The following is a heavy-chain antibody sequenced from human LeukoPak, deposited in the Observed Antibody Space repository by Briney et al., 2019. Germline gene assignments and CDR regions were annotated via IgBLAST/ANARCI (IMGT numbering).Heavy chain of an antibody. V-gene: IGHV1-69*06. CDR2: IIPIFGTA. D-gene: IGHD6-19*01. J-gene: IGHJ4*02. CDR1: GGTFSSYA. Sequence: GASVKVSCKASGGTFSSYAISWVRQAPGQGLEWMGGIIPIFGTANYAQKFQGRVTITADKSTSTAYMELRSLRSDDTAVYYCARVPRGGWYGDYWGQGTLVTVSS. CDR3: ARVPRGGWYGDY.